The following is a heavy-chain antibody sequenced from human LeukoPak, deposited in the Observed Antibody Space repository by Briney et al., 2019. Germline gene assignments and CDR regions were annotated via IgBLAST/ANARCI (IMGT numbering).Heavy chain of an antibody. D-gene: IGHD3-22*01. CDR2: IIPIFGTA. Sequence: SVTVSCTASGGTFSSYAISWVLQAPGQGLEWMGGIIPIFGTANYAQKFQGRVTITADESTSTAYMELSSLRSEDTAVYYCARDAHSVDSSGYYAHYWGQGTLVTVSS. V-gene: IGHV1-69*13. J-gene: IGHJ4*02. CDR3: ARDAHSVDSSGYYAHY. CDR1: GGTFSSYA.